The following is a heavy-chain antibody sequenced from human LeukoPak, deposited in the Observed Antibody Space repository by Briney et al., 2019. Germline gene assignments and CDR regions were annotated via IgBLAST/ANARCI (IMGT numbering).Heavy chain of an antibody. V-gene: IGHV3-53*04. CDR1: GFTFSSNA. CDR2: IYSGGST. J-gene: IGHJ5*02. D-gene: IGHD6-13*01. Sequence: GGSLRLSCAGSGFTFSSNALSWVRQAPGKGLEWVSVIYSGGSTYYADSVKGRFTISRHNSKNTLYLQMNSLRAEDTAVYYCARDHHSDSSSWYGGTWFDPWGQGTLVTVSS. CDR3: ARDHHSDSSSWYGGTWFDP.